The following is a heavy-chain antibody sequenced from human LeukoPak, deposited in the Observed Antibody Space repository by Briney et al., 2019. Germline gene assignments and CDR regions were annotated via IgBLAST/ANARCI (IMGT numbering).Heavy chain of an antibody. CDR3: AKVAVPNIVVVVAVELNWFDP. J-gene: IGHJ5*02. CDR2: ISGSGGST. Sequence: PGGSLRLSCAASGFTFSSYAMSWVRQAPGKGLEWVSAISGSGGSTYYADSVKGQFTISRDNSKNTLYLQMNSLRAEDTAVYYCAKVAVPNIVVVVAVELNWFDPWGQETLVTVSS. CDR1: GFTFSSYA. V-gene: IGHV3-23*01. D-gene: IGHD2-15*01.